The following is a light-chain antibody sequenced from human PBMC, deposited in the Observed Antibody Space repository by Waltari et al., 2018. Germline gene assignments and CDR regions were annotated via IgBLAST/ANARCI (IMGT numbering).Light chain of an antibody. CDR3: QTWDNYSAM. CDR2: EDA. V-gene: IGLV3-1*01. CDR1: KLGNMY. J-gene: IGLJ3*02. Sequence: SYELTQPPTLSVSPGQTASITCSGEKLGNMYTAWYQKKAGQSPLLIIYEDAKRPSGIPDRFIGSNFGTTSTLTIRETQPMDEADYFCQTWDNYSAMFGGGNKLTVL.